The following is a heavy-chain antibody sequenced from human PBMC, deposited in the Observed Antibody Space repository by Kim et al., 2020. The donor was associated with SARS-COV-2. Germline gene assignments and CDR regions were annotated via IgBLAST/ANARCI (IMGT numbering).Heavy chain of an antibody. CDR3: ARGGGDSYYYGMDV. D-gene: IGHD2-15*01. V-gene: IGHV3-11*06. Sequence: YADSVMGRFTVSRENAKKSLWLQMSSLRVDDTAVYYCARGGGDSYYYGMDVWGRGTTVTVS. J-gene: IGHJ6*02.